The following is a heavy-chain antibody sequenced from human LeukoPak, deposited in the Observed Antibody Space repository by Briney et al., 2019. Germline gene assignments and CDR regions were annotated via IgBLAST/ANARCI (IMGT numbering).Heavy chain of an antibody. Sequence: SETLSLTCTVSGGSISSYYWSWIRQPPGKGLEWIGYIYYSGSTNYNPSLKSRVTISVDTSKNQFSLKLSSVTAADTAVYYCARGSSGYDSFYYCGMDVWGQGTTVTVS. D-gene: IGHD5-12*01. CDR3: ARGSSGYDSFYYCGMDV. V-gene: IGHV4-59*01. CDR2: IYYSGST. J-gene: IGHJ6*02. CDR1: GGSISSYY.